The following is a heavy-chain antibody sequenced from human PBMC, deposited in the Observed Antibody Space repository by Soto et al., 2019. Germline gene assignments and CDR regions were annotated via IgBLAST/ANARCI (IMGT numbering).Heavy chain of an antibody. D-gene: IGHD3-16*02. CDR1: GGSISSGDYY. J-gene: IGHJ5*02. V-gene: IGHV4-30-4*08. CDR3: ARMGLHLGEFSLNWFDP. Sequence: QVQLQESGSGRVKPSQTLSLTCTLSGGSISSGDYYWSWIRHPPGKGLEWIENIYYSGRTNYNPSLKTRRHISLDTSNYHLFLKLTSVTAAVTAVYYCARMGLHLGEFSLNWFDPWRQGTLVTVSS. CDR2: IYYSGRT.